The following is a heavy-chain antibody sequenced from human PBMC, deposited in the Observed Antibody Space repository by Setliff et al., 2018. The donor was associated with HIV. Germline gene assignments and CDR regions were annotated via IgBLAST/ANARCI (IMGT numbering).Heavy chain of an antibody. CDR3: ARDPHYYESSGHYSWFYFDF. CDR2: IYHSGST. CDR1: GFTFSSYSM. Sequence: PGGSLRLSCAASGFTFSSYSMNWVRQPPGKGLGWIGEIYHSGSTKYNPSLKSRVTISVDTSKNQFSLKMTSVTAADTAVYYCARDPHYYESSGHYSWFYFDFWGQGTLVTVSS. J-gene: IGHJ4*02. D-gene: IGHD3-22*01. V-gene: IGHV4-4*02.